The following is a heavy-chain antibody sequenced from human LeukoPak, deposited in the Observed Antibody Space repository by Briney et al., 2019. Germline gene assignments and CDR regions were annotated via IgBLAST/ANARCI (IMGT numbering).Heavy chain of an antibody. Sequence: PSETLSLTCTVSGGSISSGGYYWSWIRQHPGKGLEWIGYIYNSGSTFYNPSLKSRVTMSVDTSKNQFSLKLSSVTAADTAVYYCARDSGRYFRFDYWGQGTPVTVSS. J-gene: IGHJ4*02. CDR2: IYNSGST. D-gene: IGHD3-16*02. V-gene: IGHV4-31*03. CDR3: ARDSGRYFRFDY. CDR1: GGSISSGGYY.